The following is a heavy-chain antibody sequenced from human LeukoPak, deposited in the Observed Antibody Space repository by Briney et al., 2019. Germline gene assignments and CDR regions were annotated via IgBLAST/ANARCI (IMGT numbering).Heavy chain of an antibody. Sequence: GSLRLSCAASGFTFSSYWMSWVRQAPGKGLMWVSQINSDGSATSCADPVKGRCTISRDNAKNMLYLEMNSLRVEDTAVYFCTRDHGLDVWGQGTTVTVSS. CDR2: INSDGSAT. CDR1: GFTFSSYW. V-gene: IGHV3-74*01. CDR3: TRDHGLDV. J-gene: IGHJ6*02.